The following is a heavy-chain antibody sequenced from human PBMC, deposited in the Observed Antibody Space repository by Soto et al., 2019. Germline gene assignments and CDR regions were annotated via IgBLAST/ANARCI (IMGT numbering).Heavy chain of an antibody. CDR3: ARGAFGTYYFDY. CDR2: IKGDGSRT. D-gene: IGHD3-3*01. V-gene: IGHV3-74*01. CDR1: GFTFSNDW. Sequence: PGGSLRLSCAASGFTFSNDWMHWVRQAPGMGLVWVSRIKGDGSRTNYADSVKGRFIISRDNAKNTLYLQINSLRAEDTAVYYCARGAFGTYYFDYWGQGSLVTVSS. J-gene: IGHJ4*02.